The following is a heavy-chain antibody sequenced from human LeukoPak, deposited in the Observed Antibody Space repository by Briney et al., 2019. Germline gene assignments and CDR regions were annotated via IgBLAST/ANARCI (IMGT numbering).Heavy chain of an antibody. Sequence: PSETLSLTCTVSGGSISNYFWTWIRQPPGKGLEWIGYIYTSGNTNYNPSIESRVTMSVDTSKNQFSLRLNSVTAADTAVYYCTRGFLQIDYWGQGTLVTVSS. CDR3: TRGFLQIDY. V-gene: IGHV4-4*09. J-gene: IGHJ4*02. CDR2: IYTSGNT. CDR1: GGSISNYF.